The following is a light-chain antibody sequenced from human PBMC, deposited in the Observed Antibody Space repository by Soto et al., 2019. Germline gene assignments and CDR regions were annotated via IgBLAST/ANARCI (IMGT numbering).Light chain of an antibody. CDR2: AAS. Sequence: DIQMTQSPTSLSASEGDRVTITCRASQDINKYLAWYQQIPGKAPKLLIFAASTLQSGVPSRFSASGSGTDFTLTVGGLQPEDAATYYCQQTKGFPLTFGGGTKVDSK. CDR3: QQTKGFPLT. J-gene: IGKJ4*01. CDR1: QDINKY. V-gene: IGKV1-12*01.